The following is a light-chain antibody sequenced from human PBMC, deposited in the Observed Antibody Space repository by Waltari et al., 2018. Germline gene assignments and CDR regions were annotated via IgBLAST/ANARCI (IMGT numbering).Light chain of an antibody. V-gene: IGLV2-23*01. J-gene: IGLJ3*02. CDR2: QGT. Sequence: QSALTQPASMSASPGQSITISCTATNNDVVPYVLVSWYQQHPGRAPKLLIFQGTKRPSEVSGRFSGSKSADTASLTISGLQPEDEADYYCCSYAGTWLFGGGTKVTVL. CDR1: NNDVVPYVL. CDR3: CSYAGTWL.